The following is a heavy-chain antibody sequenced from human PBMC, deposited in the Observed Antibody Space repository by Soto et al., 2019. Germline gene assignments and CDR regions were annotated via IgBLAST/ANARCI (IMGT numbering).Heavy chain of an antibody. CDR2: IVPIFGKP. J-gene: IGHJ4*02. CDR1: GDTFSRNA. CDR3: ARGVDYYSRAYYFFF. Sequence: QVQLVQSGAEVKKPGSSVKVSCKASGDTFSRNALNWVRQAPGQGPEWMGGIVPIFGKPNYAQRFQGRVTITADESTSTAYMELSSLRSEDTAVYYCARGVDYYSRAYYFFFWGQGTLVTVSS. D-gene: IGHD3-22*01. V-gene: IGHV1-69*01.